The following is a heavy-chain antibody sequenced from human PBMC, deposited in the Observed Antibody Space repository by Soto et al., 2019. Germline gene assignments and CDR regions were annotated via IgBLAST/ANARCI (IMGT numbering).Heavy chain of an antibody. V-gene: IGHV4-61*01. CDR3: ARAVAGTRAFDI. J-gene: IGHJ3*02. D-gene: IGHD6-19*01. Sequence: QVQLQESGPGLVKPSETLSLTCTVSGGSVSSGSYYWSWIRQPPGKGLEWIGYMYYSGSTNYNPSLKSRVTISVDTSKNQCSRKLSSVTAADTAVYYCARAVAGTRAFDIWGQGTMVTVSS. CDR1: GGSVSSGSYY. CDR2: MYYSGST.